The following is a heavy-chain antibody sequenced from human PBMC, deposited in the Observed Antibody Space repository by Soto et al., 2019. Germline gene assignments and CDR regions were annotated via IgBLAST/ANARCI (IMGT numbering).Heavy chain of an antibody. CDR2: IYYSGST. J-gene: IGHJ4*02. D-gene: IGHD2-21*02. CDR3: ASWGDCGGDCYSFDY. V-gene: IGHV4-59*01. CDR1: GGSISSYY. Sequence: SETLSLTCTVSGGSISSYYWSWIRQPPGKGLEWIGYIYYSGSTNYNPSLKSRVTISVDTSKNQFSLKLSSVTAADTAVCYCASWGDCGGDCYSFDYWGQGTLVTVSS.